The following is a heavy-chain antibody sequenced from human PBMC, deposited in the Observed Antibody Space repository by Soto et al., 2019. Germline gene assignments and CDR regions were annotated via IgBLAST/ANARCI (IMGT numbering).Heavy chain of an antibody. V-gene: IGHV3-21*01. Sequence: XGSLRLSCAASGFTFSSHTMNCVRHAPGKGLEWVSSISSDSTYIYYADSLKGRFTISRDNAKNSLYLQMNSLRAEDTALYYCAKWGSSSSSYRGMEVWGQGTTVNVS. CDR2: ISSDSTYI. CDR1: GFTFSSHT. CDR3: AKWGSSSSSYRGMEV. J-gene: IGHJ6*01. D-gene: IGHD6-13*01.